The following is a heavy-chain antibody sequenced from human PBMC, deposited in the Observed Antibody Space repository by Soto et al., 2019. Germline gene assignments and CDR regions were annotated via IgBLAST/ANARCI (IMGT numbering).Heavy chain of an antibody. CDR2: LDYIGIA. CDR1: GFTLSSSSLY. Sequence: SGTLSLTCTVSGFTLSSSSLYWAWFRPCPGKGLEWIVSLDYIGIAYYSPSLKSRITISADSSMNQFSLKLTSVTAADTGLYFCTREPTGGYPLQELYHWGQGALVTFSS. V-gene: IGHV4-39*02. CDR3: TREPTGGYPLQELYH. D-gene: IGHD2-15*01. J-gene: IGHJ5*02.